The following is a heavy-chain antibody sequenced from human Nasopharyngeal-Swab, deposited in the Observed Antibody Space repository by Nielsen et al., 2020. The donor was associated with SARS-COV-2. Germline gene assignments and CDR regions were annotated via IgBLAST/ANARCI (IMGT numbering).Heavy chain of an antibody. CDR2: IYPGGGRT. J-gene: IGHJ5*01. CDR3: ARGLGGAHNWFDS. Sequence: WVRQAPGQGLQWMGIIYPGGGRTRYAQTFQGRVTMTRDTSTNTVYMELSSLRSEDTAVYYCARGLGGAHNWFDSWGQGTLVTVSS. V-gene: IGHV1-46*01. D-gene: IGHD1-26*01.